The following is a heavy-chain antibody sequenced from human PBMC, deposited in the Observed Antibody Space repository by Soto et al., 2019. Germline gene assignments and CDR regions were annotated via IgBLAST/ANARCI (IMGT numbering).Heavy chain of an antibody. CDR2: VKQDGSEE. Sequence: PGGSLRLSCAASGYSISTYWMSWVRQAPGKGLEWVANVKQDGSEEYYVDSVKGRFTISRDNAKNSLYLQMNSLRAEDTAIYYCARVRFGQWGYAMDVWGQGTTVTVSS. J-gene: IGHJ6*02. V-gene: IGHV3-7*03. D-gene: IGHD1-26*01. CDR3: ARVRFGQWGYAMDV. CDR1: GYSISTYW.